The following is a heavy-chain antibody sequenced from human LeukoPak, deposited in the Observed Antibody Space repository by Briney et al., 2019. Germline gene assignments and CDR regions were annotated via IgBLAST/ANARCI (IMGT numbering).Heavy chain of an antibody. Sequence: ASVKVSCKVSGYTLTELSMHWVRQAPGKGLEWMGGFDPEDGETIYAQKFQGRVTTTEDTSTDTAYMELSSLRSEDTAVYYCATLFITMVRGDNRYWFDPWGQGTLVTVSS. CDR2: FDPEDGET. V-gene: IGHV1-24*01. J-gene: IGHJ5*02. CDR3: ATLFITMVRGDNRYWFDP. D-gene: IGHD3-10*01. CDR1: GYTLTELS.